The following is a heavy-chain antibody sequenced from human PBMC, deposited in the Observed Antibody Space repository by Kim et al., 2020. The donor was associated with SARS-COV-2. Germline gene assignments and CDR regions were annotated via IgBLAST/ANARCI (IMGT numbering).Heavy chain of an antibody. CDR2: IWYDGSNK. Sequence: GGSLRLSCAASGFTFSSYGMHWVHQAPGKGLEWVAVIWYDGSNKYYADSVKGRFTISRDNSKNTLYLQMNSLRAEDTAVYYCARSGYSSGWYYFDYWGQGTLVTVSS. J-gene: IGHJ4*02. D-gene: IGHD6-19*01. CDR1: GFTFSSYG. V-gene: IGHV3-33*01. CDR3: ARSGYSSGWYYFDY.